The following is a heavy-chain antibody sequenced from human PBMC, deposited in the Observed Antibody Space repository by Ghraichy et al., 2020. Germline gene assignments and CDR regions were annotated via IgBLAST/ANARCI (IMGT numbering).Heavy chain of an antibody. CDR2: INHSGST. D-gene: IGHD6-13*01. J-gene: IGHJ5*02. CDR1: GGSFSGYY. Sequence: SQTLSLTCAVYGGSFSGYYWSWIRQPPGKGLEWIGEINHSGSTNYNPSLKSQVTISVDTSKNQFSLKLSSVTAADTAVYYCARGRPGAYSSSWYRWYNWFDPWGQGTLVTVSS. V-gene: IGHV4-34*01. CDR3: ARGRPGAYSSSWYRWYNWFDP.